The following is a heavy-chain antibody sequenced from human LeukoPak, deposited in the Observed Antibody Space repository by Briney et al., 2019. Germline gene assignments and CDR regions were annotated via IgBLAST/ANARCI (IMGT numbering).Heavy chain of an antibody. D-gene: IGHD3-10*01. CDR2: IYYTGST. Sequence: SETLSLTCTVPGGSISSYYWSWIRQPPGKGLEWVGYIYYTGSTNYNPSLKSRVTISGDTSKSQFSLKLTSVTAADTAVYYCARAPTGSSGSYYRNSYYFDYWGQGTLVTVSS. CDR3: ARAPTGSSGSYYRNSYYFDY. CDR1: GGSISSYY. J-gene: IGHJ4*02. V-gene: IGHV4-59*01.